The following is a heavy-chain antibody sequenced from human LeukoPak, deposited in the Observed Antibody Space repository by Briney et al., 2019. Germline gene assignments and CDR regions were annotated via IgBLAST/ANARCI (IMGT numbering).Heavy chain of an antibody. D-gene: IGHD5-12*01. J-gene: IGHJ3*02. CDR1: GGSISSGTYY. V-gene: IGHV4-39*07. Sequence: PSETLSLTCTVSGGSISSGTYYWGWIRQPPGKGLEWIGSIYYSGSTYYNPSPRSRVTISVDTSKNQFSLRLGSVTAADTAVYYCARDSAGYSGYVGAFDIWGQGTMVTVSS. CDR3: ARDSAGYSGYVGAFDI. CDR2: IYYSGST.